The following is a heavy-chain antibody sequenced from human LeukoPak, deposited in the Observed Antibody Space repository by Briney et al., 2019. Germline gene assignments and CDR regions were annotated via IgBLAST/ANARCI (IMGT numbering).Heavy chain of an antibody. J-gene: IGHJ4*02. Sequence: SVKVSCKASGGTFSSYAISWVRQAAGQGLEGMGRIIPILGIANYAQKFQGRVTITADKSTSTAYMELSSLRSEDTAVYYCARDLSGWPVDYWGQGTLVTVSS. CDR1: GGTFSSYA. D-gene: IGHD6-19*01. CDR3: ARDLSGWPVDY. CDR2: IIPILGIA. V-gene: IGHV1-69*04.